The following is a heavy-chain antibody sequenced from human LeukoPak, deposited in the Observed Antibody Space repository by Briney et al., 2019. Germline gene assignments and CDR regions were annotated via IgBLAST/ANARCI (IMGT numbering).Heavy chain of an antibody. J-gene: IGHJ3*02. D-gene: IGHD3-3*01. CDR2: IYYTGST. Sequence: PSETLSLTCAVSGGPISSRSCYWGWIRQPPGKGLEWIGSIYYTGSTYHNPSLKSRVTMSVDTSMNQFSLNLNSVTAADTAVYHCARGHYDHAFDIWGQGTMVTVS. CDR1: GGPISSRSCY. CDR3: ARGHYDHAFDI. V-gene: IGHV4-39*07.